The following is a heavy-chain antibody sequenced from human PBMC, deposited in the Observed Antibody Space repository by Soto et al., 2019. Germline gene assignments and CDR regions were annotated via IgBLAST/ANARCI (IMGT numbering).Heavy chain of an antibody. CDR1: GYSFTSYW. D-gene: IGHD4-17*01. CDR2: IYPGDSDT. CDR3: ARPLRDYGDPGVFDY. V-gene: IGHV5-51*01. Sequence: GESLKISCKGSGYSFTSYWIGWVRQMPGKGLEWMGIIYPGDSDTRYSPSFQGQVTISADKSISTAYLQWSSLKASDTAMYYCARPLRDYGDPGVFDYWGQGTLVTVSS. J-gene: IGHJ4*02.